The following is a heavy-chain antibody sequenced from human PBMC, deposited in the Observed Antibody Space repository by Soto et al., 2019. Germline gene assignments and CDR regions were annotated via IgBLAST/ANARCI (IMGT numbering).Heavy chain of an antibody. Sequence: GGSRRLSCAASGFTFSSYWMSWVRQAPGKGLEWVANIKQDGSEKYYVDSVKGRFTISRDNAKNSLYLQMNSLRAEDTAVYYCARDPEYSGYDLGYSYYSMDVWGKGPTVTVS. CDR1: GFTFSSYW. V-gene: IGHV3-7*01. J-gene: IGHJ6*03. CDR3: ARDPEYSGYDLGYSYYSMDV. CDR2: IKQDGSEK. D-gene: IGHD5-12*01.